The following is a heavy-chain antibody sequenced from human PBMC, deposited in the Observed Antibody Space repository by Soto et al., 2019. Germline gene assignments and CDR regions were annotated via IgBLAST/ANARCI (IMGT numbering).Heavy chain of an antibody. D-gene: IGHD2-15*01. Sequence: PSETLSLTCTVSGGSISSYYWSWIRQPPGKGLEWIGYIYYSGSTNYNPSLKSRVTISVDTSKNQFSLKLSSVTAADTAVYYCARLSGYCSGGSCPNTWYMDVWGKGTTVTVSS. CDR2: IYYSGST. V-gene: IGHV4-59*08. J-gene: IGHJ6*03. CDR1: GGSISSYY. CDR3: ARLSGYCSGGSCPNTWYMDV.